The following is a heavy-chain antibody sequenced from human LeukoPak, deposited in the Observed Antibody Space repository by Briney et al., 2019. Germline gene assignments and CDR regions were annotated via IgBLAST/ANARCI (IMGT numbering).Heavy chain of an antibody. V-gene: IGHV1-69*13. CDR1: GGTFSSYA. D-gene: IGHD3-10*01. Sequence: GASVKVSCKASGGTFSSYAISWVRQAPGQGPEWMGGIIPIFGTANYAQKFQGRVTITADESTSTAYMELSSLRSEDTAVYYCARESTMVRGSMSRADYYYYMDVWGKGTTVTISS. CDR2: IIPIFGTA. J-gene: IGHJ6*03. CDR3: ARESTMVRGSMSRADYYYYMDV.